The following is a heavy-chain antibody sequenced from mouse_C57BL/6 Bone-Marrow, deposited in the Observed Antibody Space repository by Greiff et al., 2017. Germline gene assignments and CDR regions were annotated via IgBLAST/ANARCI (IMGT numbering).Heavy chain of an antibody. J-gene: IGHJ4*01. Sequence: VQLQQPGAELVKPGASVKLSCKASGYTFTSYWMQWVKQRPGQGLEWIGEIDPSDSYTNYNQKFKGKATLTVDTSSSTAYMQLCSLTSEDSAVYYCARNYDLYYAMDYWGQGTSVTVSS. CDR3: ARNYDLYYAMDY. V-gene: IGHV1-50*01. D-gene: IGHD2-4*01. CDR2: IDPSDSYT. CDR1: GYTFTSYW.